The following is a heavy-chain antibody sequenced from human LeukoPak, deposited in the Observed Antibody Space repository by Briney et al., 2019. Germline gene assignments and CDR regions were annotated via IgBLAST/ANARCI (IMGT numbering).Heavy chain of an antibody. CDR3: AKLPGTTDY. CDR2: ISGSGGST. D-gene: IGHD1-1*01. V-gene: IGHV3-23*01. Sequence: GGSLRLSCAASGFTVSTNYMTWVRQAPGKGLEWVSAISGSGGSTYYADSVKGRFTISRDNSKNTLYLQMNSLRAEDTAVYYCAKLPGTTDYWGQGTLVTVSS. J-gene: IGHJ4*02. CDR1: GFTVSTNY.